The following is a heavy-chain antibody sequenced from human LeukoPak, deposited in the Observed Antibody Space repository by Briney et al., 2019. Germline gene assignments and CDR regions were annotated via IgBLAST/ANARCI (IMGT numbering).Heavy chain of an antibody. Sequence: GGSLRLSCVASGFSLSTVWMTWVRQAPGKGLEWVANIKQDESERYYVDSVKGRFTISRDNAKNSLYLQMNSLRAEDTAIYYCARPRWLQFGPHDSWGQGTLVTVSS. J-gene: IGHJ4*02. CDR2: IKQDESER. V-gene: IGHV3-7*01. CDR3: ARPRWLQFGPHDS. D-gene: IGHD5-24*01. CDR1: GFSLSTVW.